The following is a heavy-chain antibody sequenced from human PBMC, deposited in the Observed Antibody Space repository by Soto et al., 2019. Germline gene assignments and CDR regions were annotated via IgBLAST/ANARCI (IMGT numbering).Heavy chain of an antibody. CDR2: ISDDGTTT. J-gene: IGHJ4*02. D-gene: IGHD1-26*01. Sequence: ESVTMFCVVCGLTFSMYWMHWVRQVPGQSPFWASRISDDGTTTTYADSLRGRFTIARDNSKNTLYLQMNNLKPDDTAIYYCTRGPPADSSGTGAHWGQGTQVTV. CDR1: GLTFSMYW. V-gene: IGHV3-74*01. CDR3: TRGPPADSSGTGAH.